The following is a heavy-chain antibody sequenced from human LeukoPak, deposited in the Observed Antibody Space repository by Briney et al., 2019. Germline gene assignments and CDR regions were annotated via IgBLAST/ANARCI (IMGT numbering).Heavy chain of an antibody. CDR2: ISPNIGGT. CDR3: ARGESSDAFDI. Sequence: ASVKVSCKASGYTFIGHYMHWMRQAPGQGLEWLGWISPNIGGTTFSQKFQGRVTMTRDTSISTVYMELTRLRLDDTAIYYCARGESSDAFDIWGQGTMVTVSS. D-gene: IGHD1-26*01. J-gene: IGHJ3*02. V-gene: IGHV1-2*02. CDR1: GYTFIGHY.